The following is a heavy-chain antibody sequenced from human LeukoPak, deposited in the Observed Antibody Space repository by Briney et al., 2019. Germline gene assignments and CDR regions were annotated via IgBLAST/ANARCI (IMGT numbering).Heavy chain of an antibody. CDR2: IKQDGSEK. V-gene: IGHV3-7*03. CDR1: GFTFSNAW. J-gene: IGHJ4*02. Sequence: GGSLRLSCATSGFTFSNAWMSWVRQAPGKGLEWVANIKQDGSEKYYVDSVKGRFTISRDNAKNSLYLQMNSLRAEDTAVYYCARDAPYSSGWSDYWGQGTLVTVSS. D-gene: IGHD6-19*01. CDR3: ARDAPYSSGWSDY.